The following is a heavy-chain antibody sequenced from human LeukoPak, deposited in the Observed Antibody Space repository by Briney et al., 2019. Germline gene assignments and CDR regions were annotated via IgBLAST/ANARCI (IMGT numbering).Heavy chain of an antibody. CDR3: AGMGGGWYPGPFDY. CDR2: IYFNGST. J-gene: IGHJ4*02. Sequence: SETLSLTCTVSGGSISGYYWSWIRQPPGKGLEWIGYIYFNGSTNYNPSLKSRVTISVDTSKNQFSLKLSSVTAADTAIYYCAGMGGGWYPGPFDYWGQGTLVTVSS. CDR1: GGSISGYY. V-gene: IGHV4-59*08. D-gene: IGHD6-19*01.